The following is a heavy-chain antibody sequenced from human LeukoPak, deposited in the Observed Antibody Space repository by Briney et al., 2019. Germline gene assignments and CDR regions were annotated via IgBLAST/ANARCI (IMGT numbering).Heavy chain of an antibody. CDR1: GYTFTGYY. CDR3: ARAYYDILNWFDP. Sequence: GASVKVSCKASGYTFTGYYMHWVRQAPGQGLEWMGWINPNSGGTNYAQKFQGRVTMTRDTSISTAYMELSRLRSDDTAVYYCARAYYDILNWFDPWGQGTLVTVSS. J-gene: IGHJ5*02. D-gene: IGHD3-9*01. CDR2: INPNSGGT. V-gene: IGHV1-2*02.